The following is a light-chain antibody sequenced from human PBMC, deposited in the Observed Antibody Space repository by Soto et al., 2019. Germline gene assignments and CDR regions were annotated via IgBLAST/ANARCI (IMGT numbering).Light chain of an antibody. CDR2: DVS. J-gene: IGLJ2*01. CDR3: SSYTSSSTPVV. V-gene: IGLV2-14*01. Sequence: QSALTQPASVSGSPGQSITISCTGTSRDVGGYNYVSWYQQHPGKAPKLMSYDVSNRPSGVSNRFSGSKSGNTASLTSSGLQAEDEADYYGSSYTSSSTPVVFGGGTKVTVL. CDR1: SRDVGGYNY.